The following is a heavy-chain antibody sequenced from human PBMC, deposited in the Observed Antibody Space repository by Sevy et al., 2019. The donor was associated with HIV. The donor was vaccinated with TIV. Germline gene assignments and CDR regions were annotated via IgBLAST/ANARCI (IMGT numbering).Heavy chain of an antibody. Sequence: GGSLSLSCTASGFTFSSYEMNWVRQAPGKGLEWVSYISNSGSTTHYSDSVKGRFTISRDNAKNSLYLQMNSLRAEDTAVYYCARDLPPSATTVPHFDYWGRGTLVTVSS. CDR2: ISNSGSTT. D-gene: IGHD4-17*01. J-gene: IGHJ4*02. CDR1: GFTFSSYE. V-gene: IGHV3-48*03. CDR3: ARDLPPSATTVPHFDY.